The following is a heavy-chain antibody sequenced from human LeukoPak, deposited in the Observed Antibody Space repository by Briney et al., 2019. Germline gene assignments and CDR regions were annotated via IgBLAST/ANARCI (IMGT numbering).Heavy chain of an antibody. J-gene: IGHJ4*02. CDR3: AKYFGSESRFSDY. CDR2: ISGGGGTT. D-gene: IGHD3-10*01. Sequence: PGASLRLSCAASGFTFSTYAMTWVRQAPEKGLEWVSAISGGGGTTTYADSVKGRFTISRDNPKNTLYLQMNSLRAEDTAVYYCAKYFGSESRFSDYWGQGTLVTVSS. V-gene: IGHV3-23*01. CDR1: GFTFSTYA.